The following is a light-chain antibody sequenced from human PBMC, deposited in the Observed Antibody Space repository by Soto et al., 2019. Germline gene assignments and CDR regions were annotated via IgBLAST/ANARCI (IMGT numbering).Light chain of an antibody. J-gene: IGKJ2*01. Sequence: DIVMTQSPLSLPVTLGQPASISCRSSQSLVYSDGNTYLTWFQLRPGQSPRRLIYTISNRDSGVPDRFNGSGSGTDFTLKISAVEAEDVGVYYCMQGTSWPYTFGQGTKLEIK. CDR3: MQGTSWPYT. CDR1: QSLVYSDGNTY. CDR2: TIS. V-gene: IGKV2-30*01.